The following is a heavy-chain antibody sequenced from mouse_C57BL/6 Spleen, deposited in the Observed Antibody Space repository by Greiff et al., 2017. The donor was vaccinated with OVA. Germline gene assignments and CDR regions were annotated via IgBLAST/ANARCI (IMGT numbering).Heavy chain of an antibody. J-gene: IGHJ4*01. Sequence: EVQRVESGGGLVQPKGSLKLSCAASGFSFNTSAMNWVRQAPGKGLEWVARIRSKSNNYATYYADSVKDRFTISRDDSESMLYLQMNNLKTEDTAMYYCVRQGGNHYYAMDYWGQGTSVTVSS. CDR2: IRSKSNNYAT. V-gene: IGHV10-1*01. D-gene: IGHD2-1*01. CDR1: GFSFNTSA. CDR3: VRQGGNHYYAMDY.